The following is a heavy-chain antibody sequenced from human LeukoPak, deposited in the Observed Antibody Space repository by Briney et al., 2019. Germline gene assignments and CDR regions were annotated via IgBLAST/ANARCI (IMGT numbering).Heavy chain of an antibody. V-gene: IGHV3-21*01. CDR1: GFTLSSYS. J-gene: IGHJ3*02. D-gene: IGHD2-15*01. CDR3: ASGGCSGGSCYSDAFDI. CDR2: ISSSSSYI. Sequence: GGSLRLSCAASGFTLSSYSLNWVRQAPGKGLEWVSSISSSSSYIYYADSVKGRFTISRDNAKNSLYLQMNSLRAEDTAVYYCASGGCSGGSCYSDAFDIWGQGTMVTVSS.